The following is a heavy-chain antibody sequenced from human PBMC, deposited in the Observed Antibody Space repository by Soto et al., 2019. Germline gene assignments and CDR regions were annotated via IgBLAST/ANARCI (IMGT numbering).Heavy chain of an antibody. CDR1: GGSFSGYY. J-gene: IGHJ5*02. CDR3: ARVRRWLPEEMVDL. Sequence: QVQLHQWGAGQLRASETLSLTCGVSGGSFSGYYWGWIRKPPGKGLGWIGEVNDSGNSNYNPSLKRRVVISVDTPKNEFSLKMNTVTAADTGVYYCARVRRWLPEEMVDLWGQGALVTVSS. D-gene: IGHD5-12*01. V-gene: IGHV4-34*01. CDR2: VNDSGNS.